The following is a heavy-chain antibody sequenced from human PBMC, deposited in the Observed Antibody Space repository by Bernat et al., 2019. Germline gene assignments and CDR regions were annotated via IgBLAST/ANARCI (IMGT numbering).Heavy chain of an antibody. Sequence: QVQLQQWGAGLLKPSETLSLTCAVYGGSFSGYYWSWIRQPPGKGLEWIGEINHSGSTNYNPSLKSRVTISVATAKNQFSPKLSSVTAADTAVYYCARGVTPPYSSSLFAYWGQGTLVTVSS. CDR3: ARGVTPPYSSSLFAY. CDR1: GGSFSGYY. D-gene: IGHD6-6*01. CDR2: INHSGST. V-gene: IGHV4-34*01. J-gene: IGHJ4*02.